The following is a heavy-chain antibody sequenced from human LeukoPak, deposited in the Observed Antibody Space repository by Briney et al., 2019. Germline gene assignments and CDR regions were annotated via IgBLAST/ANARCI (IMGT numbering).Heavy chain of an antibody. CDR1: GFTFSSYW. Sequence: PGGSLRLSCAASGFTFSSYWMHWVRQAPGKGLVWVSRINSDGSSTSYADSVKGRFTISRDNAKNTLYLQMNSLRAEDAAVYYCARDRAMVNNWFDPWGQGTLVTVSS. D-gene: IGHD5-18*01. CDR2: INSDGSST. J-gene: IGHJ5*02. CDR3: ARDRAMVNNWFDP. V-gene: IGHV3-74*01.